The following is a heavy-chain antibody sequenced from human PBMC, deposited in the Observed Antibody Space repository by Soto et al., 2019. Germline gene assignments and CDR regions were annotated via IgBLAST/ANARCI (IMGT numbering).Heavy chain of an antibody. D-gene: IGHD6-19*01. CDR3: AKDSGPYDYFDY. CDR2: ISWNSGSI. J-gene: IGHJ4*02. Sequence: GGSLRLSCAASGFTFDDYAMHWVWQAPGKGLEWVSGISWNSGSIGYADSVKGRFTISRDNAKNSLYLQMNSLRAEDTALYYCAKDSGPYDYFDYWGQGTLVTVSS. CDR1: GFTFDDYA. V-gene: IGHV3-9*01.